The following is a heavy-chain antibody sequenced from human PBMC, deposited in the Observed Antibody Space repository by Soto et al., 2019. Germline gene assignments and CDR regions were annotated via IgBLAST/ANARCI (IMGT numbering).Heavy chain of an antibody. Sequence: GGSLRLSCVASGFTFENYAMSWVRQAPGKGLEWVSAISGSGGTTYYSDSVKGRFTISRDNSKNTVYLQMNDLRVEDAAEYFCAKDSWAIFGVPAGEYYAMDVWGQGTTVTV. J-gene: IGHJ6*02. CDR3: AKDSWAIFGVPAGEYYAMDV. CDR1: GFTFENYA. CDR2: ISGSGGTT. D-gene: IGHD3-3*01. V-gene: IGHV3-23*01.